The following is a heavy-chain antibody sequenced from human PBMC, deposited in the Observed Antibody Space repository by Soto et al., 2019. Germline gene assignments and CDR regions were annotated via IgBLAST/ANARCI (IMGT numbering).Heavy chain of an antibody. CDR1: GYTFTSYG. CDR3: ARSPLTRYCSGGSCPTFYYYYYMDV. D-gene: IGHD2-15*01. Sequence: ASVKVSCKASGYTFTSYGISWVRQAPGQGLEWMGWISAYNGNTNYAQKLQGRVTMTTDTSTSTAYMELRSLRSDDTAVYYCARSPLTRYCSGGSCPTFYYYYYMDVWGKGTTVTVSS. CDR2: ISAYNGNT. J-gene: IGHJ6*03. V-gene: IGHV1-18*01.